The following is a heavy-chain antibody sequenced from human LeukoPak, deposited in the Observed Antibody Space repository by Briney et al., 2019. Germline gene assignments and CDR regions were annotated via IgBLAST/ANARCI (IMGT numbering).Heavy chain of an antibody. CDR2: ISSTSTTK. CDR1: GFTLSTYT. J-gene: IGHJ4*02. CDR3: VRDFTDDVRGYGSGSFDY. D-gene: IGHD3-10*01. V-gene: IGHV3-48*04. Sequence: GGSLRLSCTASGFTLSTYTMNWVRQAPGKGLEWVSYISSTSTTKYYADSVKGRLTISRDNAKNSLYLQMNKLRAEVTAVYYCVRDFTDDVRGYGSGSFDYWGQGTLVTVSS.